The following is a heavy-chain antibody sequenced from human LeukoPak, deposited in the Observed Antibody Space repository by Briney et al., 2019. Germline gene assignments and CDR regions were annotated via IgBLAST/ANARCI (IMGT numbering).Heavy chain of an antibody. V-gene: IGHV3-30*02. CDR2: IHYDGTNK. J-gene: IGHJ3*02. CDR1: GFTFSTYG. D-gene: IGHD7-27*01. Sequence: GGSLRLSCAASGFTFSTYGMHWVRQAPGKGLEWVTSIHYDGTNKYYADSVKGRFTISRDNSKNTLYLQMNSLRAEDTAVYYCARDGDHTDAFDIWGQGTMVTVSS. CDR3: ARDGDHTDAFDI.